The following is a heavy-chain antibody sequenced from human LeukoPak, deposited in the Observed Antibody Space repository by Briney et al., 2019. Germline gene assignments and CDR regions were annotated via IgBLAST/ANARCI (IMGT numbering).Heavy chain of an antibody. J-gene: IGHJ4*02. Sequence: PSETLSLTFTVSAGSISSDYWSWVRQHPGKGVGWIWYIYYSGSTNYNPSRKSRVTISEDTCKNQFSLKLSSVPAAGRAVNYYARGGPPQYCSSTSCHPSALWGQGTPVTVPS. V-gene: IGHV4-59*01. CDR1: AGSISSDY. CDR3: ARGGPPQYCSSTSCHPSAL. D-gene: IGHD2-2*01. CDR2: IYYSGST.